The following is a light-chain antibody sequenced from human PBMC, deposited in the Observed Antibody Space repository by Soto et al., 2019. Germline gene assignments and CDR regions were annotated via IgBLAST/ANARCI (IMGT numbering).Light chain of an antibody. CDR3: QQSGSSPTWT. V-gene: IGKV3-20*01. J-gene: IGKJ1*01. CDR2: GAS. Sequence: EIVLTQSPGTLSLSPGERATLSCRASQTVSSSYLAWYQQKPGQAPRLLIYGASSRATGIPDRFSGSGSGTDFTLTIIRLEPEDFAVYYCQQSGSSPTWTFGQGTTGEIK. CDR1: QTVSSSY.